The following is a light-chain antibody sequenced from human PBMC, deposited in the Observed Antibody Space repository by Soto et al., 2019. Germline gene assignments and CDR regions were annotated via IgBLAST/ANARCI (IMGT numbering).Light chain of an antibody. CDR1: QGIGSY. Sequence: IPLTQSPSSLSASVGDRVTITCRASQGIGSYLAWYQQKPGEAPKLLIYAASTLQSGVPSRFSGSGSGTEFALTINSLQAEDFSTYYCQQLSSYPSTFGGGTKVEIK. CDR2: AAS. CDR3: QQLSSYPST. V-gene: IGKV1-9*01. J-gene: IGKJ4*01.